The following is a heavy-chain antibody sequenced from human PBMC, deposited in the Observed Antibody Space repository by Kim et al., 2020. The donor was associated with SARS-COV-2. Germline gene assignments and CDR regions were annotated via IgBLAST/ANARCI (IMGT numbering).Heavy chain of an antibody. CDR1: GYTFTSYA. CDR3: ALFPDYADAFDI. D-gene: IGHD4-17*01. V-gene: IGHV1-3*01. Sequence: ASVKVSCKASGYTFTSYAMHWVRQAPGQRLEWMGWINAGNGNTKYSQKFQGRVTITRDTSASTAYMELSSLRSEDTAVYYCALFPDYADAFDIWGQGTMVTVSS. CDR2: INAGNGNT. J-gene: IGHJ3*02.